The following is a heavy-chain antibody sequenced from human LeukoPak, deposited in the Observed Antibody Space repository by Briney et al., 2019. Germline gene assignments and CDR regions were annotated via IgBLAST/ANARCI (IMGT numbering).Heavy chain of an antibody. V-gene: IGHV1-2*02. D-gene: IGHD5-18*01. J-gene: IGHJ3*02. Sequence: ASVKVSCKASGYTFTGYYMHWVRQAPGQGLEWMGWINPNSGGTNYAQKFQGRDTMTRDTSISTAYMELSRLRSDDTAVYYCARGSGYSYRGNAFDIWGQGTMVTVSS. CDR2: INPNSGGT. CDR3: ARGSGYSYRGNAFDI. CDR1: GYTFTGYY.